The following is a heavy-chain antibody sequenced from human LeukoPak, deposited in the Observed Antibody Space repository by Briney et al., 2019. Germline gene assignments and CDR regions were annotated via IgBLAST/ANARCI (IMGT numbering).Heavy chain of an antibody. V-gene: IGHV3-7*03. Sequence: PGGSLRLSCAASGFTFSSYWMSWVRQAPGKGLEWVANIKQDGSEKYYVDSVKGLFTISRDNAKNSLYLQMNSLRAEDTAVYYCARATPLISIAAAGTFDYWGQGTLVTVSS. CDR3: ARATPLISIAAAGTFDY. J-gene: IGHJ4*02. D-gene: IGHD6-13*01. CDR1: GFTFSSYW. CDR2: IKQDGSEK.